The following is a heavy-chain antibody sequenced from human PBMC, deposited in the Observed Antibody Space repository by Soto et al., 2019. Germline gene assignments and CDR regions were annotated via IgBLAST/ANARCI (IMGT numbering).Heavy chain of an antibody. CDR2: ISYDGSNK. Sequence: QVQLVESGGGVVQPGRSLRLSCAASGFTFSSYGMHWVRQAPGKGLEWVAVISYDGSNKYYADSVKGRFTISRDNSKNTLYLQMHSLRAEDTAVYYCAKAELVYWGQGTLVTVSS. CDR1: GFTFSSYG. CDR3: AKAELVY. D-gene: IGHD6-13*01. V-gene: IGHV3-30*18. J-gene: IGHJ4*02.